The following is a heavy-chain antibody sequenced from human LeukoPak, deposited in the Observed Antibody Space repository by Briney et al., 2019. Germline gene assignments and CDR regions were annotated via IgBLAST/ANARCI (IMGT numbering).Heavy chain of an antibody. CDR3: AREESSIWYGAY. J-gene: IGHJ4*02. V-gene: IGHV3-33*01. CDR2: IWYDGSNK. Sequence: GGSLRLSCAASGFTFSSYGMHWVRQAPGKGLEWVAVIWYDGSNKYYADSVKGRFTISRDNSKNTLYLQMNSLRAEDTAVYFCAREESSIWYGAYWGQGTRVTVSS. CDR1: GFTFSSYG. D-gene: IGHD6-13*01.